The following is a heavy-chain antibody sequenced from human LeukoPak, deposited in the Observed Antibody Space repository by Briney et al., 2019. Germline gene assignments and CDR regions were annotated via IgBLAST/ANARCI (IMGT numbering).Heavy chain of an antibody. V-gene: IGHV3-48*03. Sequence: GGSLRLSCAASGFTFSSYEMNWVRQAPRKGLEWVSYISSSGSTIYYADSVKGRFTISRDNAKNSLYLQMNSLRAEDTAVYYCARDRWGPLSYFDYWGQGTLVTVSS. CDR3: ARDRWGPLSYFDY. CDR1: GFTFSSYE. CDR2: ISSSGSTI. D-gene: IGHD3-16*01. J-gene: IGHJ4*02.